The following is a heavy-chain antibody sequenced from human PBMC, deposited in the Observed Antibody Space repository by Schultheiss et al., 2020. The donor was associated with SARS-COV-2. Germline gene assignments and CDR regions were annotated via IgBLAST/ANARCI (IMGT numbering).Heavy chain of an antibody. J-gene: IGHJ4*02. CDR2: IYHSGST. V-gene: IGHV4-38-2*02. CDR3: ARVARYFDWPYGSGYFDY. Sequence: SQTLSLTCTVSGYSISSGYYWGWIRQPPGKGLEWIGSIYHSGSTYYNPSLKSRVTISVDTSKNQFSLKLSSVTAADTAVYYCARVARYFDWPYGSGYFDYWGQGTLVTVSS. D-gene: IGHD3-9*01. CDR1: GYSISSGYY.